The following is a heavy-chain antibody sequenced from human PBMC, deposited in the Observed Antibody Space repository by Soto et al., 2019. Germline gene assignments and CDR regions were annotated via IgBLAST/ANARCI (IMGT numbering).Heavy chain of an antibody. V-gene: IGHV4-59*08. CDR2: IHSGST. D-gene: IGHD3-10*01. J-gene: IGHJ4*02. Sequence: QVQLQESGPGLVKPSETLSLTCTVTGGSISSDYWNWIRQPPGKGLEWIGCIHSGSTNYNASLRSRVTISVDTSKNQFSLKLSSVTAADTAVYFCARHDGSRSTDYWGQGTLVTVSS. CDR3: ARHDGSRSTDY. CDR1: GGSISSDY.